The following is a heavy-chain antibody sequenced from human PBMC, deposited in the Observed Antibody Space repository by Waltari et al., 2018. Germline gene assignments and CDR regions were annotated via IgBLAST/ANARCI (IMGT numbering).Heavy chain of an antibody. Sequence: QVQLVQSGAAVKKPGASVKVSCKTSGYTFTGYNMYWVGQAPGQGLEWMGWINPYSGGTAYAQKFQGRVTLTRDTSISTAYMELNRLISDDSAMYYCATAPDAFQIINWGQGTLVTVSS. CDR1: GYTFTGYN. D-gene: IGHD2-2*01. J-gene: IGHJ4*02. CDR2: INPYSGGT. CDR3: ATAPDAFQIIN. V-gene: IGHV1-2*02.